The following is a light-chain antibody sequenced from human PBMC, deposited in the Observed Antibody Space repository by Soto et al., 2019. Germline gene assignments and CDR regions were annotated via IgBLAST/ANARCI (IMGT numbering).Light chain of an antibody. J-gene: IGKJ2*01. V-gene: IGKV1-5*01. CDR2: DAS. CDR1: QSISSW. CDR3: QQYNSYPYT. Sequence: IQITQAPSTLSASVGDRVTITCRASQSISSWLAWYQQKPGKAPKLLIYDASSLESGVPSRFSGSGSGTEFTLTISSLQPDDFAIYYCQQYNSYPYTFGQGTKVGIK.